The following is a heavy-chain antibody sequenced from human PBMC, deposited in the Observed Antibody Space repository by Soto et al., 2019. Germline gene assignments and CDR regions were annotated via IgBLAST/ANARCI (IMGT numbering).Heavy chain of an antibody. CDR1: GFTFDDYA. Sequence: PGGSLRLSCAASGFTFDDYAMHWVRQAPGKGLEWVSGISWNSGSIGYADSVKGRFTISRDNAKNSLYLQMNSLRAEDTALYYCAKISGSYMGHRYFDYWGQGTLVTVSS. V-gene: IGHV3-9*01. CDR3: AKISGSYMGHRYFDY. D-gene: IGHD3-10*01. J-gene: IGHJ4*02. CDR2: ISWNSGSI.